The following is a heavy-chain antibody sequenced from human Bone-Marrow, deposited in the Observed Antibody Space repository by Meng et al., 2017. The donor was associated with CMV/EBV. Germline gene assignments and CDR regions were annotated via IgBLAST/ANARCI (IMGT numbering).Heavy chain of an antibody. D-gene: IGHD2-21*01. CDR3: ARDVVVIAIRLSAWFDP. V-gene: IGHV1-69*04. J-gene: IGHJ5*02. CDR1: GGTFSSYT. CDR2: IIPILGIA. Sequence: SVNVSCKASGGTFSSYTISWVRQAPGQGLEWMGRIIPILGIANYAQKFQGRVTITADKSTSTAYMELSSLGSEDTVVYYCARDVVVIAIRLSAWFDPWGQGTLVTVSS.